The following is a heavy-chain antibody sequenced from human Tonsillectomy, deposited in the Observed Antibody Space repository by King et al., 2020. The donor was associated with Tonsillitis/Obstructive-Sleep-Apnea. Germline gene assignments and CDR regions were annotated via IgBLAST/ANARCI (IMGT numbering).Heavy chain of an antibody. Sequence: VQLVESGGGVVQPGRSLRLSCAASGFTFSEYGMYWVRQAPGKGLDWVAVISRDGSSKFYSDSVRGRFAISRDNSKSTLYLQLNSVTAGDTALYYCARERRMKYYMDVWGKGTTVTVSS. J-gene: IGHJ6*03. CDR2: ISRDGSSK. CDR3: ARERRMKYYMDV. D-gene: IGHD2/OR15-2a*01. CDR1: GFTFSEYG. V-gene: IGHV3-30*03.